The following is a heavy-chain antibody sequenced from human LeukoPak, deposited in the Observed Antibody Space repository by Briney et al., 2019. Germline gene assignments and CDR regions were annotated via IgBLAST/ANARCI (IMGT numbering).Heavy chain of an antibody. CDR3: ARTTYYFDY. D-gene: IGHD4-17*01. Sequence: PSETLSLTCTVSGGSISSYYWSWIRQPPGKGLEWIGYIYYSGSTNYNPSLKSRVIISVDTSKNQFSLKLSSVTAADTAVYYCARTTYYFDYWGQGTLVTVSS. CDR1: GGSISSYY. V-gene: IGHV4-59*01. J-gene: IGHJ4*02. CDR2: IYYSGST.